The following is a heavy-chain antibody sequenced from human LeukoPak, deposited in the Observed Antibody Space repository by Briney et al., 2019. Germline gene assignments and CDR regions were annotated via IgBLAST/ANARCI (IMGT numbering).Heavy chain of an antibody. CDR1: GGTFSSYA. J-gene: IGHJ4*02. CDR3: ARAPYYYDSSGYYEDY. Sequence: ASVKVSCKAFGGTFSSYAISWVRQAPGQGLEWMGGIIPIFGTANYAQKFQGRVTITADESTSTAYMELSSLRSEDTAVYYCARAPYYYDSSGYYEDYWGQGTLVTVSS. CDR2: IIPIFGTA. V-gene: IGHV1-69*13. D-gene: IGHD3-22*01.